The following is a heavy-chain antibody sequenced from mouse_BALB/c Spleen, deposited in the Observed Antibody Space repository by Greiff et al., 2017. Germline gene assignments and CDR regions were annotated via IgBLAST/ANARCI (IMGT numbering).Heavy chain of an antibody. CDR1: GFSLTSYG. J-gene: IGHJ4*01. D-gene: IGHD2-4*01. Sequence: VKLMESGPGLVAPSQSLSITCTVSGFSLTSYGVHWVRQPPGKGLEWLGVIWAGGSTNYNSALMSRLSISKDNSKSQVFLKMNSLQTDDTAMYYCARDRGMITTGAMDYWGQGTSVTVSS. CDR2: IWAGGST. V-gene: IGHV2-9*02. CDR3: ARDRGMITTGAMDY.